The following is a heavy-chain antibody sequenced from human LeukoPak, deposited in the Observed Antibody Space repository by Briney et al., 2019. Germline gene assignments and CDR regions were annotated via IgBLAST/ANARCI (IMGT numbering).Heavy chain of an antibody. CDR2: ISADGGST. Sequence: GGSLRLSCVASGLNFDDSAMHWVRQAPGKGLEWVSLISADGGSTFSADSVKGRFSISRDNSKNSLYLQMSSLRSEDTAMYYCAKESGKFDYWGQGTLVAVSS. CDR3: AKESGKFDY. V-gene: IGHV3-43*02. J-gene: IGHJ4*02. CDR1: GLNFDDSA.